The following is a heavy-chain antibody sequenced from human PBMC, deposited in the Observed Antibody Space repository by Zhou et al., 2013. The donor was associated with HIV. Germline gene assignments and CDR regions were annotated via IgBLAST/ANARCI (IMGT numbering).Heavy chain of an antibody. V-gene: IGHV1-69*14. J-gene: IGHJ4*02. Sequence: QVQLVQSGAEVKKPGSSVKVSCKGSGGTFSSYVTSWVRQAPGQRLEWMGSIIPLFRTANYSQRFQGRVTITADKSTSTAYMQLSSLRSEDTAVYYCARKGSGSWDYWGQGTLVTVSS. CDR3: ARKGSGSWDY. D-gene: IGHD3-10*01. CDR2: IIPLFRTA. CDR1: GGTFSSYV.